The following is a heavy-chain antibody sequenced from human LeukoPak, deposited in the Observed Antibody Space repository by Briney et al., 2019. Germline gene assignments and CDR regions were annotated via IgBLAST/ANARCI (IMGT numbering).Heavy chain of an antibody. CDR3: ARSGSNYYFDY. J-gene: IGHJ4*02. D-gene: IGHD3-3*01. Sequence: SETLSLTCTVSGGSISTYYWSWIRQPAGKGLEWIGRIYTSGSPNYNPSLKSRVTMSVDTSKIQFSLILSSVTAADTAVYYCARSGSNYYFDYWGQETQVPVPS. CDR2: IYTSGSP. V-gene: IGHV4-4*07. CDR1: GGSISTYY.